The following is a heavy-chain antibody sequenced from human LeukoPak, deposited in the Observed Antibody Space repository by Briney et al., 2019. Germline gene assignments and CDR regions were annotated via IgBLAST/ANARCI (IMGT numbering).Heavy chain of an antibody. CDR1: GGSISSSSYY. Sequence: NPSETLSLTCTVSGGSISSSSYYWGWIRQPPGKGLEWIGSIYCSGSTYYNPSLKSRVTISVDTSKNQFSLKLSSVTAADTAVYYCASTYIVVVPAATTLADWFDPWGQGTLVTVSS. J-gene: IGHJ5*02. CDR3: ASTYIVVVPAATTLADWFDP. V-gene: IGHV4-39*01. D-gene: IGHD2-2*01. CDR2: IYCSGST.